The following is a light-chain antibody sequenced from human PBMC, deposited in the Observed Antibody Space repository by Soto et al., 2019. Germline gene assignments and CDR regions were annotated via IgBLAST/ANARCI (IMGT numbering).Light chain of an antibody. CDR1: SNDIKNYNL. Sequence: QSVLTQPASVSGSPGQSITISCTGTSNDIKNYNLVSWYQQHPGKAPKLMIYEGSKWPSGVSNRFSGSKSGTTASLTISGLQAEDEADYYCYSYATYSTFVVFGGGTKVTVL. CDR3: YSYATYSTFVV. CDR2: EGS. J-gene: IGLJ2*01. V-gene: IGLV2-23*03.